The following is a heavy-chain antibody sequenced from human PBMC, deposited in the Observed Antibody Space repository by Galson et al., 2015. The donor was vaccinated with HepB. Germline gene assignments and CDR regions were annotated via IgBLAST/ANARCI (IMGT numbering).Heavy chain of an antibody. CDR1: GFTFSDYY. D-gene: IGHD2-2*01. J-gene: IGHJ2*01. V-gene: IGHV3-11*03. CDR2: ISSSSSYT. CDR3: ARVVPSYWYFDL. Sequence: SLRLSCAASGFTFSDYYMSWIRQAPGKGLEWVSYISSSSSYTNYADSVKGRFTISRDNAKNSLYLQMNSLRAEDTAVYYCARVVPSYWYFDLWGRGTLVTVSS.